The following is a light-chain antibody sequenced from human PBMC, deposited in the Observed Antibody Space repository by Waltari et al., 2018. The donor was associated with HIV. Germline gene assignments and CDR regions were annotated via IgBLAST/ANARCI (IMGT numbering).Light chain of an antibody. J-gene: IGLJ1*01. Sequence: QSALTQPASVSASPGQSITISCTGTSSDVGNYNVVSWYRQFPDKAPQLLIFEVNKRPSGVSNRFSGSKSGNSASLTIAGLLADDEADYYCCSYAGGNSYVFGTGTK. V-gene: IGLV2-23*02. CDR1: SSDVGNYNV. CDR2: EVN. CDR3: CSYAGGNSYV.